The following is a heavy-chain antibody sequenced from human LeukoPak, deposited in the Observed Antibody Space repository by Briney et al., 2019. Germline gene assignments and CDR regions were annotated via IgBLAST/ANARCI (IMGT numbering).Heavy chain of an antibody. CDR2: INPNSGGT. Sequence: ASLKVSFKTSGYTFTGYYMHCVRHALGQRLVWMVWINPNSGGTNYAQKFQGRVTMTRDTSISTAYMELSRLRSDVTGVYYCARLGIGGYDSNLYYYIDYWGQGPVVTVSS. V-gene: IGHV1-2*02. D-gene: IGHD3-22*01. J-gene: IGHJ4*02. CDR3: ARLGIGGYDSNLYYYIDY. CDR1: GYTFTGYY.